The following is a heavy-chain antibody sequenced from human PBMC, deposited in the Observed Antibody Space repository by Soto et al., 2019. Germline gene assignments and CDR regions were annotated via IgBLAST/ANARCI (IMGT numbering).Heavy chain of an antibody. CDR3: AIQYCSGGSCYYYGMDV. D-gene: IGHD2-15*01. CDR2: IYPGDSDT. J-gene: IGHJ6*02. V-gene: IGHV5-51*01. CDR1: GYSFTSYW. Sequence: PGESLKISCKGSGYSFTSYWIGWVRQMPGKGLEWMGIIYPGDSDTRYSPSFQGQVTISADKSISTAHLQWSSLKASDTAMYYCAIQYCSGGSCYYYGMDVWGQGTTVTVSS.